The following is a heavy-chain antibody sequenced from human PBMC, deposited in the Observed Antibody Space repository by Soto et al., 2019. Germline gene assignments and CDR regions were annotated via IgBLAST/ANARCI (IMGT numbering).Heavy chain of an antibody. J-gene: IGHJ4*02. CDR2: VYPGDSDT. D-gene: IGHD4-17*01. Sequence: LGESLKISCSGSGYSFTSYWIAWVRQMPGKGLEWMGMVYPGDSDTRYSPSFQGQVTISVDKSITTAYLQWSSLKASDTAIYYCASFYGDFSWYFDYWGQGTLVTVSS. CDR1: GYSFTSYW. V-gene: IGHV5-51*01. CDR3: ASFYGDFSWYFDY.